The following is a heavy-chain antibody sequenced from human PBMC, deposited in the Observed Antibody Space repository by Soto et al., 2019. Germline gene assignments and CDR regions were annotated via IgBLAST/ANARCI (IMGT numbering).Heavy chain of an antibody. D-gene: IGHD6-19*01. CDR2: IWYDGSNK. CDR1: GFTFSSYG. J-gene: IGHJ3*02. Sequence: QVQLVESGGGVVQPGRSLRLSCAASGFTFSSYGMHWVRQAPGKGLEWVAVIWYDGSNKYYADSVKGRFTISRDNSKNTLYLQMNSLRAEDTAVYYCARNQWLVSYDDAFDIWGQGTMVTVSS. V-gene: IGHV3-33*01. CDR3: ARNQWLVSYDDAFDI.